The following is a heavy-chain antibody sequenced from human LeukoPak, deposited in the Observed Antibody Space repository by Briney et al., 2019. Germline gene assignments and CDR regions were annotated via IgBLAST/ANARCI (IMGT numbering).Heavy chain of an antibody. CDR3: AKENYYDSSGYSFSDY. Sequence: QTGGSLRLSCTASGFTFSSYAMSWVRHSPGKGLEWLSSISGSGGSTYYADSVKGRFTISRDNSKNTLYLQMNSLRAEDTAVYYCAKENYYDSSGYSFSDYWGQGTLVTVSS. D-gene: IGHD3-22*01. V-gene: IGHV3-23*01. J-gene: IGHJ4*02. CDR2: ISGSGGST. CDR1: GFTFSSYA.